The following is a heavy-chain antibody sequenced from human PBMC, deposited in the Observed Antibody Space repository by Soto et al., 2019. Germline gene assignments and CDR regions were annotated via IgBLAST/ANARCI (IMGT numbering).Heavy chain of an antibody. J-gene: IGHJ6*02. V-gene: IGHV3-23*01. CDR2: ISGSGGST. CDR3: AKRGGDYYYYYYGMDV. Sequence: AGSLRLSCAASGFTFSSYAMSSVRQAPGKGLEWVSAISGSGGSTYYADSVKGRFTISRDNSKNTLYLQMTSLRAEATAVYYCAKRGGDYYYYYYGMDVWRQGSTVTVS. D-gene: IGHD3-16*01. CDR1: GFTFSSYA.